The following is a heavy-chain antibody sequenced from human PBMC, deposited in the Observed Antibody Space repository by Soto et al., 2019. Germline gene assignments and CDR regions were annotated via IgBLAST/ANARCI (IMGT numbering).Heavy chain of an antibody. V-gene: IGHV4-4*07. CDR1: GGSISSYY. Sequence: SETLSLTCTVSGGSISSYYWSWIRQPAGKGLEWIGRIYTSGSTNYNPSLKSRVTMSVDTSKNQFSLKLSSVTAADTAVYYCARDGTVTTRYYYFGMDVWGQGTTVTVSS. CDR3: ARDGTVTTRYYYFGMDV. CDR2: IYTSGST. D-gene: IGHD4-4*01. J-gene: IGHJ6*02.